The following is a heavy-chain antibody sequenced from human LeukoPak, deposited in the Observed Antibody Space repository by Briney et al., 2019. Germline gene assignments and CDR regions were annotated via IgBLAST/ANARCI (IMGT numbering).Heavy chain of an antibody. J-gene: IGHJ4*02. V-gene: IGHV3-33*01. D-gene: IGHD4-23*01. CDR2: IWSDGSNK. Sequence: GGSLRLSCAAFGFTFSTYGIHWVRQAPGKGLEWVAVIWSDGSNKYYADSVKGRFTISRDNSKNTLYLQMNSLRAEDTALYYCARDRANSPFDYWGQGTLVTVSS. CDR1: GFTFSTYG. CDR3: ARDRANSPFDY.